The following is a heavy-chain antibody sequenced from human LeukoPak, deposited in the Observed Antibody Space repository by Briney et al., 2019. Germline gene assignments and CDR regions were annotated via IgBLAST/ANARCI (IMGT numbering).Heavy chain of an antibody. Sequence: SETRSLTGTVSGGSCSSDYWSWIQQSPGKELEWIGYISYSGETKYSPSLKSRVTMSGDRSKYTFSLRMTSVTAADTAVYFCAKSHPAVTTTDWYFDLWGRGTLVTISS. CDR1: GGSCSSDY. D-gene: IGHD4-17*01. V-gene: IGHV4-59*03. J-gene: IGHJ2*01. CDR3: AKSHPAVTTTDWYFDL. CDR2: ISYSGET.